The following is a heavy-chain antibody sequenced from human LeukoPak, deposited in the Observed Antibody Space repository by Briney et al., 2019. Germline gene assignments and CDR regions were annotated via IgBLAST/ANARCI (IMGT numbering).Heavy chain of an antibody. J-gene: IGHJ4*02. V-gene: IGHV3-30-3*01. CDR1: GFTFSSYA. CDR2: ISYDGSNK. CDR3: TTGTIVVVPAGYNDY. D-gene: IGHD2-2*01. Sequence: GGSLRLSCAASGFTFSSYAMHWVRQAPGKGLEWVAVISYDGSNKYYADSVKGRFTISRDNSKNTLYLQMNSLKTEDTAAYYCTTGTIVVVPAGYNDYWGQGTLVTVSS.